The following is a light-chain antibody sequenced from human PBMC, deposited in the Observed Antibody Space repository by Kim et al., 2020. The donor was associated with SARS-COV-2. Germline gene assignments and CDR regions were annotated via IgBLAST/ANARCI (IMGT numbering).Light chain of an antibody. J-gene: IGKJ5*01. CDR3: MQGIHPIT. CDR2: KVS. CDR1: QTLVYSDGNTY. V-gene: IGKV2-30*01. Sequence: HQSSISFISSQTLVYSDGNTYLNWFQQKRGQSPRRLIYKVSNRDSGVPDRFSGSGSGTDFTLKISRVEAEDVGVYYCMQGIHPITFDQGTRLEIK.